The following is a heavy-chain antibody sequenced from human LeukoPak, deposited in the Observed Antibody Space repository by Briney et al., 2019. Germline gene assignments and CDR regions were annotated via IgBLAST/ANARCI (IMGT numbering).Heavy chain of an antibody. D-gene: IGHD3-22*01. CDR2: ISGSGGST. V-gene: IGHV3-23*01. CDR1: GFTFSTYT. J-gene: IGHJ4*02. CDR3: AKELDSSGYFDY. Sequence: PGGSLRLSCAASGFTFSTYTMNWVRQAPGKGLEWVSGISGSGGSTYHADSVKGRFTISRDNSKNTLYLQMNSLRAEDTAVYYCAKELDSSGYFDYWGQGTLVTVSS.